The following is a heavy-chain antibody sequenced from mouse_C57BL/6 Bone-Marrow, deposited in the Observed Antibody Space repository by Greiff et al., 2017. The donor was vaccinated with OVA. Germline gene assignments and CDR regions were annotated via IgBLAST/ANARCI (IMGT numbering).Heavy chain of an antibody. Sequence: QVQLQQSGPELVRPGVSVTISCKGSGYTFTDYAMHWVKQSHAKSLEWLGVLSTYYGDASYNQKFKDKATMTVDKSSSTACMKLARLTSEDSAVYYCARTVFTTVRYFDVWGTGTTVTVSS. CDR2: LSTYYGDA. CDR1: GYTFTDYA. CDR3: ARTVFTTVRYFDV. V-gene: IGHV1-67*01. D-gene: IGHD1-1*01. J-gene: IGHJ1*03.